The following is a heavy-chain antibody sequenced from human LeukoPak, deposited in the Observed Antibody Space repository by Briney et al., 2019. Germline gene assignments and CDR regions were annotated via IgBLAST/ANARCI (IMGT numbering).Heavy chain of an antibody. V-gene: IGHV4-34*01. D-gene: IGHD6-13*01. J-gene: IGHJ4*02. CDR1: GGSFSGYY. CDR2: INHSGST. Sequence: SETLSLTCAVYGGSFSGYYWSWIRQPPGKGLEWIGEINHSGSTNYNPSLKSRVTISVDTSKNQFSLKLSSVTAADTAVYYCARRGIAAVPLYYFDYWGQGTLVTVSS. CDR3: ARRGIAAVPLYYFDY.